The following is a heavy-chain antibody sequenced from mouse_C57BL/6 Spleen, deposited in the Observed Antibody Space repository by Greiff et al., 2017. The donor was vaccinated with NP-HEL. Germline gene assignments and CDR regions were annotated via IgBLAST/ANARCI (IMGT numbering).Heavy chain of an antibody. CDR1: GFTFSDYG. CDR3: ARQASNWDYFDD. D-gene: IGHD4-1*01. Sequence: EVKLVESGGGLVQPGGSLKLSCAASGFTFSDYGMAWVRQAPRKGPEWVAFISNLAYSIYYADTVTGRFTISRENAKNTLYLEMSSLRSEDTAMYYCARQASNWDYFDDWGQGTTLTVSS. V-gene: IGHV5-15*04. J-gene: IGHJ2*01. CDR2: ISNLAYSI.